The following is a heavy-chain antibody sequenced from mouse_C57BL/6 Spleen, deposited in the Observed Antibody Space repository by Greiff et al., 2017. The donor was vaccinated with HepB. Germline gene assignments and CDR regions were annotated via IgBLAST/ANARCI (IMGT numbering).Heavy chain of an antibody. CDR2: ISDGGSYT. CDR1: GFTFSSYA. J-gene: IGHJ2*01. V-gene: IGHV5-4*01. D-gene: IGHD2-3*01. Sequence: VQLKESGGGLVKPGGSLKLSCAASGFTFSSYAMSWVRQTPEKRLEWVATISDGGSYTYYPDNVKGRFTISRDNAKNNLYLQMSHLKSEDTAMYYCARDHDGYFDYWGQGTTLTVSS. CDR3: ARDHDGYFDY.